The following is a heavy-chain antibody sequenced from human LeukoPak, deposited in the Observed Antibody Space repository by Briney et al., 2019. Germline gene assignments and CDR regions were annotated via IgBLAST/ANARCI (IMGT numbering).Heavy chain of an antibody. CDR1: GYTFTSYG. J-gene: IGHJ6*03. Sequence: ASVKVSCKASGYTFTSYGISWVRQAPGQGLEWMGWISAYNGNTNYAQKLQGRVTMTTDTSTSTAYMELRSLRSDDTAVYYCASGEDCSSTSCLRGGDYYYYMDVWGKGTTVTVSS. D-gene: IGHD2-2*01. CDR3: ASGEDCSSTSCLRGGDYYYYMDV. CDR2: ISAYNGNT. V-gene: IGHV1-18*01.